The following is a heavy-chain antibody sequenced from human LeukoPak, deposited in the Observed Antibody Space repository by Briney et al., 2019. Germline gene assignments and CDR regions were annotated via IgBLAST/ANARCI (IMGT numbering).Heavy chain of an antibody. Sequence: GASVKVSCKASGYTFTSYYMHWVRQPPGQGLEWMGIINPSGGSTSYAQKFQGRVTMTRDTSTSTVYMELSSLRSEDTAVYYCARVTMVREYDYWGQGTLVTVSS. V-gene: IGHV1-46*01. CDR3: ARVTMVREYDY. CDR1: GYTFTSYY. D-gene: IGHD3-10*01. J-gene: IGHJ4*02. CDR2: INPSGGST.